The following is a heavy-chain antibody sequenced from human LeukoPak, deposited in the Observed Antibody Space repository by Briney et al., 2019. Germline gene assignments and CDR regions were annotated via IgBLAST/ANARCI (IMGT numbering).Heavy chain of an antibody. Sequence: ASVKVSCKASGYTFTGYYMHWVRQAPGQGLEWMGWINPNSGGTNYAQKFQGRVTMTRDTSISTAYMELSRLRSDDTAVSYCARDLSADNTGSPDYWGQGTLVTVSS. CDR1: GYTFTGYY. CDR3: ARDLSADNTGSPDY. CDR2: INPNSGGT. D-gene: IGHD1-26*01. V-gene: IGHV1-2*02. J-gene: IGHJ4*02.